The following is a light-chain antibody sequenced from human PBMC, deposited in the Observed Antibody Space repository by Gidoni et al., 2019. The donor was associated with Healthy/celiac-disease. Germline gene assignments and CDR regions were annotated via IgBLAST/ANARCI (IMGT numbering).Light chain of an antibody. J-gene: IGKJ1*01. V-gene: IGKV3-11*01. CDR3: QQRSNWPPWT. Sequence: EIVLTQSPATLSLSPGERATLSCRASQSVSSYLAWYQQKPGQAPRLLIYDASNRATDIPARFSGSGSGTDFTLTISSLEPDDFAVYYCQQRSNWPPWTFGQXTKVEIK. CDR2: DAS. CDR1: QSVSSY.